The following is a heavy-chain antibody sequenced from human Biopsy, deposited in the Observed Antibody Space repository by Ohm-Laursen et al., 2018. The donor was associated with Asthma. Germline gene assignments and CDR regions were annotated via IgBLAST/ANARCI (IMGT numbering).Heavy chain of an antibody. J-gene: IGHJ4*02. Sequence: TLSLTCTVSGGSISSSSYYWGWIRRPPGKGLEFIGTIYYSGSTYYNPSLKSRVTLSVDASKNQFSLKLTSVTVADTAVYYCVSPPGYWGQGTRVTVSS. CDR2: IYYSGST. CDR1: GGSISSSSYY. V-gene: IGHV4-39*01. CDR3: VSPPGY.